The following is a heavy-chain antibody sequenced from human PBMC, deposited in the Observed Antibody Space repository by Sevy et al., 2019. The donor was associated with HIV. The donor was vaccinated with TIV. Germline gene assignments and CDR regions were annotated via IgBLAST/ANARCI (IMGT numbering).Heavy chain of an antibody. Sequence: GGSRRLSCTASGFPFSTYEMSWVRQAPGKGLEWISYISNSGTTKYYSDSVKGRFTISRDNAKKSLYLQMNSLRAEDTALYYCARDLPPSATTVAHFDYWGRGTLVTVSS. V-gene: IGHV3-48*03. CDR2: ISNSGTTK. D-gene: IGHD4-17*01. J-gene: IGHJ4*02. CDR3: ARDLPPSATTVAHFDY. CDR1: GFPFSTYE.